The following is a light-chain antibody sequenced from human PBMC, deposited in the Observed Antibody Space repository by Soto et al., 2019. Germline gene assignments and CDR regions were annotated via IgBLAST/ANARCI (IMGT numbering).Light chain of an antibody. J-gene: IGKJ1*01. CDR2: KAS. Sequence: DIQMTQSPSTLSASVGDRVTITCRASQTISTWLAWYQQKAGKAPKVLIYKASSLQIGVPSRFSGSGSGTEFTLTIRSLQPDDSATYYCQQYNSYSPTFGQGTKVDIK. CDR1: QTISTW. V-gene: IGKV1-5*03. CDR3: QQYNSYSPT.